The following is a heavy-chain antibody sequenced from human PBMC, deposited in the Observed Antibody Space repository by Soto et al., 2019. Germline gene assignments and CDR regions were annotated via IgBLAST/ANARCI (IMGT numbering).Heavy chain of an antibody. CDR2: ISGSGGST. CDR3: AKDQDQFRITMVRGVILAY. V-gene: IGHV3-23*01. CDR1: GFTFSSYA. J-gene: IGHJ4*02. Sequence: PGGSLRLSCAASGFTFSSYAMSWVRQAPGKGLEWVSAISGSGGSTYYADSVKGRFTISRDNSKNTLYLQMNSLRAEDTAVYYCAKDQDQFRITMVRGVILAYWGQGTLVTVSS. D-gene: IGHD3-10*01.